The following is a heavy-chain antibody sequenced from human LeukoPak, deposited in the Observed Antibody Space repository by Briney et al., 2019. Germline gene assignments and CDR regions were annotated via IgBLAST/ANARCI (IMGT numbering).Heavy chain of an antibody. CDR2: ISWNSGSI. Sequence: SGGSLRLSCAASGFTFDDYAMHWVRQAPGKGLEWVSGISWNSGSIGYADSVKGRFTISRDNAKNSLYLQMNSLRAEDTALYYCAKDWRFDYYDSNGAIDIWGQGTMVTVSS. CDR1: GFTFDDYA. V-gene: IGHV3-9*01. J-gene: IGHJ3*02. CDR3: AKDWRFDYYDSNGAIDI. D-gene: IGHD3-22*01.